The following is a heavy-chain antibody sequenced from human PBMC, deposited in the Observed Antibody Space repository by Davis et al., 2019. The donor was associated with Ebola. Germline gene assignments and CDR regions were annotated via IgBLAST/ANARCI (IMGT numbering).Heavy chain of an antibody. J-gene: IGHJ6*02. V-gene: IGHV1-18*01. CDR2: IGAYNGNT. CDR1: GYTSTSYG. CDR3: ARGGISMTVVPRDYYHGLDV. Sequence: AASVKVSCKASGYTSTSYGISWVRQAPGQGLEWMGWIGAYNGNTKYAQKFQGRVTMTRDTSISTAYMELSRLRSDDTAVYYCARGGISMTVVPRDYYHGLDVWGQGTTVTVSS. D-gene: IGHD3-22*01.